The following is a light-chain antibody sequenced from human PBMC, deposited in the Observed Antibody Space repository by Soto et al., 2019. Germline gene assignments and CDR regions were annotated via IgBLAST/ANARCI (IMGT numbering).Light chain of an antibody. CDR1: SSDVGGYDY. Sequence: QSVLTQPASVSGSPGQSIAISCTGTSSDVGGYDYVSWYQQQPDKAPKLMIYEVTKRPSGVSNRFSGSKSGNTASLTISGLQSEDEAVYYCSSHTSGSTRVFGTGTKVTVL. V-gene: IGLV2-14*01. CDR2: EVT. J-gene: IGLJ1*01. CDR3: SSHTSGSTRV.